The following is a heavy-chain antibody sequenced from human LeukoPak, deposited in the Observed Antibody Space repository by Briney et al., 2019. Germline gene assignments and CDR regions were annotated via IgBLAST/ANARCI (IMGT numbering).Heavy chain of an antibody. CDR2: ISAYNGNT. D-gene: IGHD2-2*01. J-gene: IGHJ4*02. CDR3: AYTARHKNYCSSTSCYLDY. V-gene: IGHV1-18*01. Sequence: ASVKVSCKASGYTFTSYGISWVRQAPGQGLEWMGWISAYNGNTNYAQKLQGRVTITADESTSTAYMELSSLRSEDTAVYYCAYTARHKNYCSSTSCYLDYWGQGTLVTVSS. CDR1: GYTFTSYG.